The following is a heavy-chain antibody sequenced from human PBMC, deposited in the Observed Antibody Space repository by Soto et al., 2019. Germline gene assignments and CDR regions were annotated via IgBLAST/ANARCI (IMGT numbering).Heavy chain of an antibody. CDR2: ISYDGSNK. CDR1: GFTFSSYG. D-gene: IGHD2-2*01. V-gene: IGHV3-30*18. CDR3: AKDNCISTSCYRLYNWFDP. Sequence: QVQLVESGGGVVQPGKSLRLSCAASGFTFSSYGMHWVRQAPGKGLEWVAVISYDGSNKYYADSVKGRFTISRDNSKKXLXPQMNSLRAEDTAVYYCAKDNCISTSCYRLYNWFDPWGQGTLVTVSS. J-gene: IGHJ5*02.